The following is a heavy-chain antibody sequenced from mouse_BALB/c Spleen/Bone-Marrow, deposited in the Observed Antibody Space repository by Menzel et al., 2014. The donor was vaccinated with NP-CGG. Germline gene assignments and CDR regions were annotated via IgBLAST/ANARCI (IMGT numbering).Heavy chain of an antibody. J-gene: IGHJ2*01. D-gene: IGHD3-2*02. Sequence: VQLQQSGSVLVRPGASVKLSCKASGYTFTSSWMHWAKQRPGQGLEWIGEIHPNSGNTNYNEKFKGKATLTVDTSSSTAYVDLSSLTSEDSAVYYCARSGFDNWGQGTTLTVSS. CDR1: GYTFTSSW. CDR2: IHPNSGNT. V-gene: IGHV1S130*01. CDR3: ARSGFDN.